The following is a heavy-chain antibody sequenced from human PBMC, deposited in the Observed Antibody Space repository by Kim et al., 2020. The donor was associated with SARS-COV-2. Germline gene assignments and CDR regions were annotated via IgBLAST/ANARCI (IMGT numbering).Heavy chain of an antibody. D-gene: IGHD6-19*01. J-gene: IGHJ6*03. CDR3: ARAECEWLVRPLDYYYYYMDV. CDR2: IKQDGSEK. Sequence: GGSLRLSCAASGFTFSSYWMSWVRQAPGKGLEWVANIKQDGSEKYYVDSVKGRFTISRDNAKNSLYLQMNSLRAEDTAVYYCARAECEWLVRPLDYYYYYMDVWGKGTTVTVSS. CDR1: GFTFSSYW. V-gene: IGHV3-7*01.